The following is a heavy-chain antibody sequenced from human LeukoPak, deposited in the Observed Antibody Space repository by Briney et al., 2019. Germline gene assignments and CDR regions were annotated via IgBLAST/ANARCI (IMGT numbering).Heavy chain of an antibody. Sequence: GGSLRLSCAASGFTFSTYWMHWVRQAPGKGLVWVSGIKSDGSTTTYADSVKGRFTISRDNAKNTLYLQMNSLGAEDTAVYYCARGGGYCSGGSCPKFDYWGQGNLVTVSS. CDR2: IKSDGSTT. D-gene: IGHD2-15*01. CDR3: ARGGGYCSGGSCPKFDY. CDR1: GFTFSTYW. J-gene: IGHJ4*02. V-gene: IGHV3-74*01.